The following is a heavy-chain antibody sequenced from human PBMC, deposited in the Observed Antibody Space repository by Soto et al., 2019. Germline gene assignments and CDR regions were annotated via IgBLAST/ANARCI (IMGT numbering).Heavy chain of an antibody. V-gene: IGHV4-34*01. J-gene: IGHJ4*02. CDR3: ASADHDYGDYLVHQRLYYFDY. D-gene: IGHD4-17*01. Sequence: SETLSLTCAVYGGSFSGYYWSWIRQPPGKGLEWIGEINHSGSTNYNPSLKSRVTISVDTSKNQFSLKLSSVTAADTAVYYCASADHDYGDYLVHQRLYYFDYWGQGTLVTVSS. CDR2: INHSGST. CDR1: GGSFSGYY.